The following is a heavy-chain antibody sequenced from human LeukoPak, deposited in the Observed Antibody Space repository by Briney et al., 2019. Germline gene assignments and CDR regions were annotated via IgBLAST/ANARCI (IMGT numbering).Heavy chain of an antibody. CDR1: GGSISSSNW. Sequence: PSGTLSLTCAVSGGSISSSNWWRWVRQPPGKGLEWIGEIYHSGSTNYNPSLKSRVTISVDKSKNQFSLKLSSVTAADTAVYYCAREYYGSGAWFDPWGQGTLVAVSS. CDR2: IYHSGST. D-gene: IGHD3-10*01. V-gene: IGHV4-4*02. CDR3: AREYYGSGAWFDP. J-gene: IGHJ5*02.